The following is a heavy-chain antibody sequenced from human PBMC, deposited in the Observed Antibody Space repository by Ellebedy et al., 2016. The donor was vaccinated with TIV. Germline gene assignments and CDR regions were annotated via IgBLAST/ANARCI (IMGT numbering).Heavy chain of an antibody. V-gene: IGHV4-39*01. CDR1: GGSISSSSYY. CDR3: ARNPSIWAEQCSFDY. CDR2: IYYSGST. D-gene: IGHD6-19*01. Sequence: MPSETLSLTCTVSGGSISSSSYYWGWIRQPPGKGLEWIGSIYYSGSTYYNPSLKSRVTISVDTSKNQFSLKLSSVTAADTAVYYCARNPSIWAEQCSFDYWGQGTLVTVSS. J-gene: IGHJ4*02.